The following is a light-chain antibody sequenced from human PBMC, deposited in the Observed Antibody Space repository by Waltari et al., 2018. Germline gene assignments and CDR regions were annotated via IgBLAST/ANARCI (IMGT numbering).Light chain of an antibody. J-gene: IGLJ3*02. CDR2: YDD. CDR3: AAWDDSLNGHWV. CDR1: SSNIGNNA. Sequence: QSVLTQPPSVSEAPRQRVTISCSGSSSNIGNNAVNWYQQLPGKAPKLLIYYDDLLPSWVSDRFSGSKSGTSASLAISGLQSEDEADYYCAAWDDSLNGHWVFGGGTKLTVL. V-gene: IGLV1-36*01.